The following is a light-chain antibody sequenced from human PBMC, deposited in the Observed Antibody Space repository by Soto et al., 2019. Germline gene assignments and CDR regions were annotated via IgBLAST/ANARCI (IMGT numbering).Light chain of an antibody. CDR3: QQSYSTPIT. CDR2: DAS. CDR1: QRVITNY. Sequence: EVVLTHSPGTLSLSPGERSTLSCRTSQRVITNYLAWYQQKPGQAPRLLIYDASTRATGVPDRFSGSGSGTDFTLTSSSLQPEDFAAYYCQQSYSTPITFGQGTRLEIK. V-gene: IGKV3D-20*02. J-gene: IGKJ5*01.